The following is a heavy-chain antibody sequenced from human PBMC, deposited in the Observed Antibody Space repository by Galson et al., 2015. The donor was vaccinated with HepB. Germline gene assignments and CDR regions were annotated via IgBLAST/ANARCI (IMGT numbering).Heavy chain of an antibody. V-gene: IGHV3-13*01. CDR1: GFTFSSYD. Sequence: SLRLSCAASGFTFSSYDMHWVRQATGEGLEWVSATGTAGDTYYPGSVKGRFTISRENAKNSLYLQMNSLRAGDTAVYYCARGGVYYDSSGYYRSYWYFDLWGRGTLVTVSS. CDR3: ARGGVYYDSSGYYRSYWYFDL. J-gene: IGHJ2*01. D-gene: IGHD3-22*01. CDR2: TGTAGDT.